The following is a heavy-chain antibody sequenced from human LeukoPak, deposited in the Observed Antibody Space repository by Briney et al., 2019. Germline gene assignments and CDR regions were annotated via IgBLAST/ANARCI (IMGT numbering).Heavy chain of an antibody. V-gene: IGHV3-7*05. D-gene: IGHD3-22*01. CDR3: TTYYDSGPSKD. Sequence: GGSLRLSCAASGFTFSTYWMTWVRQAQGKGLDWVANINKNGGDQYYGDSVKGRFTISRDNTKNSLYLQMNSLRAEDTAMYYCTTYYDSGPSKDWGQGTLVTVSS. J-gene: IGHJ4*02. CDR2: INKNGGDQ. CDR1: GFTFSTYW.